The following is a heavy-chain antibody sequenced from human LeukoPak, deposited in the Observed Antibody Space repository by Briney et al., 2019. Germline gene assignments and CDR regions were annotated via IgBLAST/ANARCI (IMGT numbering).Heavy chain of an antibody. CDR2: IYYSGST. D-gene: IGHD3-3*01. V-gene: IGHV4-59*12. CDR1: GGSISSYY. CDR3: AKDPTYYDFWSGYKRYNWFDP. Sequence: PSETLSLTCTVSGGSISSYYWSWIRQPPGKGLEWIGYIYYSGSTNYNPSLKSRVTISVDTSKNQFSLKLSSVTAADTAVYYCAKDPTYYDFWSGYKRYNWFDPWGQGTLVTVSS. J-gene: IGHJ5*02.